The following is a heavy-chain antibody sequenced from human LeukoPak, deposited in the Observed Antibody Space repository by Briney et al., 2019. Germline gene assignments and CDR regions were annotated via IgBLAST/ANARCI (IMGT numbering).Heavy chain of an antibody. D-gene: IGHD2-15*01. CDR3: ARGVVVVADAPEWFDP. Sequence: PSETLSLTCSVSGDSISSDYWNWVRHPPGKGLEWIGYVFYTGRTNYNPSFKSRGTTSVDPSKSQFSLKLTSVTAADTAVYFCARGVVVVADAPEWFDPWGQGTLVIVSP. CDR2: VFYTGRT. CDR1: GDSISSDY. J-gene: IGHJ5*02. V-gene: IGHV4-59*01.